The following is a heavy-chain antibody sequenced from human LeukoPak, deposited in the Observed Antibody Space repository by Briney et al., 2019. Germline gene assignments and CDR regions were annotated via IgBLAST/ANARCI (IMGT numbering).Heavy chain of an antibody. J-gene: IGHJ4*02. CDR2: INSNGGST. CDR1: GFTFSSYP. Sequence: GGSLRLSCSASGFTFSSYPMHWVRQAPGKGLEYVSAINSNGGSTYYADSVKGRFTISRDNSKNTLYLQMSSLSAEDTAVYYCVKDHRYSSSWYGLDSWGQGTLVTVSS. D-gene: IGHD6-13*01. CDR3: VKDHRYSSSWYGLDS. V-gene: IGHV3-64D*09.